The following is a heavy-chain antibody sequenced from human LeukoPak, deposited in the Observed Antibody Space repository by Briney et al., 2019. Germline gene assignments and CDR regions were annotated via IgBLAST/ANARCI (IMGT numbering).Heavy chain of an antibody. CDR2: INHSGST. Sequence: SETLSLTCAVYGGSFSGYYWSWIRQPPGKGLEWIGEINHSGSTNYNPSLKSRVTISVDTSKNQFSLKLSSVTAADTAVYYCARGLPYYYDSSGYYTPFDYWGQGTLVTVSS. CDR3: ARGLPYYYDSSGYYTPFDY. J-gene: IGHJ4*02. V-gene: IGHV4-34*01. D-gene: IGHD3-22*01. CDR1: GGSFSGYY.